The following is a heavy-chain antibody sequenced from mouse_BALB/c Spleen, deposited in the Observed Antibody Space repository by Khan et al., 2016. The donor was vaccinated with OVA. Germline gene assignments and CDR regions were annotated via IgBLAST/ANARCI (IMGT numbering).Heavy chain of an antibody. J-gene: IGHJ2*01. CDR2: LNSNGGST. CDR3: ARMARTIN. Sequence: EVELVESGGGLVQPGGSLKLSCAASGFTFSSYGMSWVRQTPDKRLELVATLNSNGGSTYYPDSVKGRFTISRYNAKNNLYLQMSSLKSEDTAMYYCARMARTINWGQGTTLTVSS. V-gene: IGHV5-6-3*01. CDR1: GFTFSSYG.